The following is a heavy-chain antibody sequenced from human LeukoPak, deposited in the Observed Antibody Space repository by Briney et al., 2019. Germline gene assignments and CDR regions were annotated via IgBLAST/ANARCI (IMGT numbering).Heavy chain of an antibody. CDR1: GFTFSSYS. V-gene: IGHV3-21*01. CDR2: ISSSSSYI. Sequence: PGGSLRLSCAASGFTFSSYSMNWVRQAPGKGLEWVSSISSSSSYIYYADSVKGRFTISRDNAKNSLYLQMNSLRAEDTAVYYCARTYYYDSIYGGQPPWYYMDVWGKGTTVTVSS. CDR3: ARTYYYDSIYGGQPPWYYMDV. J-gene: IGHJ6*03. D-gene: IGHD3-22*01.